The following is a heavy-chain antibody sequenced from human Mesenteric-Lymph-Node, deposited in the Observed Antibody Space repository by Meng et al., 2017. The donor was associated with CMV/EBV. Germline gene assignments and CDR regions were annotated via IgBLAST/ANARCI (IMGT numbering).Heavy chain of an antibody. Sequence: SETLSLTCTVSGGSISSSSYYWGWIRQPPGKGLEWIGSIYYSGSTYYNPSVKSRVTISVDTSKNQFSLKLSSVTAADTAVYYCARDLADFWSGYYGHWGQGTLVTVSS. V-gene: IGHV4-39*07. CDR3: ARDLADFWSGYYGH. D-gene: IGHD3-3*01. CDR2: IYYSGST. CDR1: GGSISSSSYY. J-gene: IGHJ4*02.